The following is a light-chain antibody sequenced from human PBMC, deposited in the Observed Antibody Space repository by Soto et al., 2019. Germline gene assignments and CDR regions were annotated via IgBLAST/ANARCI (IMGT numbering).Light chain of an antibody. CDR3: SSYTRSSTLI. Sequence: QSALTQPASVSVSPGQSITISCTGTSSDVGDYNYVSWYQHHPGKAPKLRIYEVTNRPSGVSNRFSGSKSGNTASLTISGLQTEDEADYYCSSYTRSSTLIFGGGTKVTVL. V-gene: IGLV2-14*01. CDR1: SSDVGDYNY. J-gene: IGLJ2*01. CDR2: EVT.